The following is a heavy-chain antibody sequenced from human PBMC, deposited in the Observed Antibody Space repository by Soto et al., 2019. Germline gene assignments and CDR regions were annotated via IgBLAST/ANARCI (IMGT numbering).Heavy chain of an antibody. CDR3: ARDGCSGSPCPTPPGGGRMDV. D-gene: IGHD2-15*01. CDR2: TYYSGST. CDR1: GDPISSGDCY. V-gene: IGHV4-30-4*01. Sequence: SETLSLTCTVSGDPISSGDCYWAWIRQSPGKGMEWIGYTYYSGSTYYNPSLQSRVTISVDTSKNQFSLKLKSVTAADTATYYCARDGCSGSPCPTPPGGGRMDVWGQGTPVTVSS. J-gene: IGHJ6*02.